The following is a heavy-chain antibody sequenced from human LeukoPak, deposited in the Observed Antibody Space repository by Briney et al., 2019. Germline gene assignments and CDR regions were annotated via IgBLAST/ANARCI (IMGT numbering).Heavy chain of an antibody. CDR3: ARVGGYYDSSGPDY. CDR2: INHSGST. CDR1: GGSFSGYY. Sequence: SETLSLTCAVYGGSFSGYYWSWIRQPPGKGLEWIGEINHSGSTNYNPSLKSRVTISVDTSKNQFSLKLSSVTAADTAVYYCARVGGYYDSSGPDYWGQGTLVTVSS. V-gene: IGHV4-34*01. D-gene: IGHD3-22*01. J-gene: IGHJ4*02.